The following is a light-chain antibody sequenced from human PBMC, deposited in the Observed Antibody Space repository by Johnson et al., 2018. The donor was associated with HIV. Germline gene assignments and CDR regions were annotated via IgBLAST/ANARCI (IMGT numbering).Light chain of an antibody. J-gene: IGLJ1*01. CDR3: GTWDSSLSSLA. CDR2: DTN. CDR1: SSNIGNNY. Sequence: QSVLTQPPSVSAAPGQKVTISCSGSSSNIGNNYVSWYQQLPGTAPKLLIYDTNKRPSGIPDRFSVSKSGTSATLGITGLQTGDEADYYCGTWDSSLSSLAFGTGTKVTGL. V-gene: IGLV1-51*01.